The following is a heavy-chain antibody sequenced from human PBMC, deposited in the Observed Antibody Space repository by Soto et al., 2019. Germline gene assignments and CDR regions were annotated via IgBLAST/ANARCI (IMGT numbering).Heavy chain of an antibody. CDR1: GFSFDMNKAR. CDR2: IYWDGDE. J-gene: IGHJ4*02. V-gene: IGHV2-5*02. D-gene: IGHD2-15*01. Sequence: GSGPTLVNPTQPLTLTCTFHGFSFDMNKARVGWVRQPTGKALEWVALIYWDGDEHYSPSLKNRLSITKDTSKDQVVLTLTDVHPADTATYYCVKGTLGTYCHVYFEHWGQGTLVTV. CDR3: VKGTLGTYCHVYFEH.